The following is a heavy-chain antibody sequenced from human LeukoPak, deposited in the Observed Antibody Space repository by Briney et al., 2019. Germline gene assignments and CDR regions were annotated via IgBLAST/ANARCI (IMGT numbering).Heavy chain of an antibody. V-gene: IGHV3-21*01. J-gene: IGHJ5*02. CDR1: GFTFSSYS. Sequence: GGSLRLSCAASGFTFSSYSMNWVRQAPGKGLEWVSSISSSSSYIYYADSVKGRFTISRDNAKNSLYLQMNSLRAEDTAVYYCARDLPYYYDSSGYLVGPWGQGTLVTVSS. CDR2: ISSSSSYI. CDR3: ARDLPYYYDSSGYLVGP. D-gene: IGHD3-22*01.